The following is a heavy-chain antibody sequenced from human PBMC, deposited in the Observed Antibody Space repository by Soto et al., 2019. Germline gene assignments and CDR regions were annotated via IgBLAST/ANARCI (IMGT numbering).Heavy chain of an antibody. CDR3: ARLGKSTGSDS. CDR1: GGSITTDSYY. D-gene: IGHD1-1*01. Sequence: SETLSLTCTVSGGSITTDSYYWGWIRQPPGKGLEWIGYIYYSGSTNYNPSLKSRVTISVDTSKNQFSLKLSSVTAADSAVYYCARLGKSTGSDSWGQGTLVTVSS. CDR2: IYYSGST. J-gene: IGHJ5*01. V-gene: IGHV4-61*05.